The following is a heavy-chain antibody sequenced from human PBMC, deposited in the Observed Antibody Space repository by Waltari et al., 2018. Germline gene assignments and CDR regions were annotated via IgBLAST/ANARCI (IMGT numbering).Heavy chain of an antibody. CDR3: ARRSDYGFIDY. Sequence: QLQLQESGPGLVKPSETLSLTCTVSGGSISSSSYYWGWIRQPLGQGLEWIGGISYSGGTYYNPSLKSRVTISVDTSKNQFSLKLSSVTAADTAVYYCARRSDYGFIDYWGQGTTVTVSS. J-gene: IGHJ4*03. CDR2: ISYSGGT. V-gene: IGHV4-39*01. D-gene: IGHD4-17*01. CDR1: GGSISSSSYY.